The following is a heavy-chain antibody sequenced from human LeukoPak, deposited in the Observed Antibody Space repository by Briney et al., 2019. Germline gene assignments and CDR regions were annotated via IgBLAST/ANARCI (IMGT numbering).Heavy chain of an antibody. CDR2: ISYDGRNE. V-gene: IGHV3-30*04. CDR3: AKDHYWSIDY. J-gene: IGHJ4*02. CDR1: GFAFSTYN. D-gene: IGHD3-3*01. Sequence: GRPLRLSCAASGFAFSTYNMHWVRQAPGKGLEWVAVISYDGRNENHAESVKGRFTISRDIAKNTLYLQMNSLRAEDTGVYYCAKDHYWSIDYWGRGTLVTVSS.